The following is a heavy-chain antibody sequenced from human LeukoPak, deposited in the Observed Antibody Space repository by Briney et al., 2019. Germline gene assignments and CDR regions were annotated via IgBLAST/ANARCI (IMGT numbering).Heavy chain of an antibody. J-gene: IGHJ5*01. CDR2: MNSDGSSK. Sequence: SGGSLRLSCAASGFTFSSYGMHWVRQVPGKGLVWVSRMNSDGSSKSYADSVKGRFSISRDNAKNTLYLQMNSLRAEDTAVYYCARAGKYSSSSWFDSWGQGTLVTVSS. D-gene: IGHD6-6*01. CDR3: ARAGKYSSSSWFDS. V-gene: IGHV3-74*01. CDR1: GFTFSSYG.